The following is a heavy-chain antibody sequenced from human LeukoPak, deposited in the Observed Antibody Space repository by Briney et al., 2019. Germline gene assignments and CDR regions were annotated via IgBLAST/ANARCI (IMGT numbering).Heavy chain of an antibody. Sequence: SETLSLTCSVSNDPFSNYFWSWVRRPPGKGLEWIGYVYFDGTTNYNPSLMDRVTISVNATKNQFSLRLNSVTALDTAVYYCARLTVGLFFDAWGQGALVTVSA. CDR1: NDPFSNYF. CDR3: ARLTVGLFFDA. V-gene: IGHV4-59*08. CDR2: VYFDGTT. D-gene: IGHD2-21*02. J-gene: IGHJ4*02.